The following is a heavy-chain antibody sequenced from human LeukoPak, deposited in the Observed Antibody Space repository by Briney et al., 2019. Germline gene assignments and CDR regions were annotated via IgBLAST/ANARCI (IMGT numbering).Heavy chain of an antibody. Sequence: SVKVSCKASRGTFSSYAISWVRQAPGQGLEWMGGIIPIFGTANYAQKFQGRVTITADESTSTAYMELSSLRSEDTAVYYCARGEGSGYPPVSDYWGQGTLVTVSS. J-gene: IGHJ4*02. CDR1: RGTFSSYA. V-gene: IGHV1-69*01. D-gene: IGHD3-22*01. CDR2: IIPIFGTA. CDR3: ARGEGSGYPPVSDY.